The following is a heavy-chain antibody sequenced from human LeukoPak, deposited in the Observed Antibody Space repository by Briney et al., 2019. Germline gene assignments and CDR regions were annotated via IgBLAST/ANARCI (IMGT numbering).Heavy chain of an antibody. CDR3: ARGVWVAVAGTCYFDY. CDR1: GGTFSSYA. D-gene: IGHD6-19*01. V-gene: IGHV1-69*13. J-gene: IGHJ4*02. CDR2: IIPIFGTA. Sequence: ASVTVSCKASGGTFSSYAISWLRQAPGQGLEWMGGIIPIFGTANYAQKFQGRVTITADESKSTAYMELSRLRSEDTAVYYCARGVWVAVAGTCYFDYWGQGTLVTVSS.